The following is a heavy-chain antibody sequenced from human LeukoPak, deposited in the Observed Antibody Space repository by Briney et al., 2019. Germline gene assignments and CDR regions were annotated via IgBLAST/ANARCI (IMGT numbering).Heavy chain of an antibody. CDR1: GYTFTGYY. CDR2: INPNSGGT. Sequence: ASVKVSCKASGYTFTGYYMHWVRQAPGQGLEWMGWINPNSGGTNYAQKFQGRVTMTRDTSISTAYIELSRLRSDDTAVYYCARDMLEGYYDSSGYFGYWGQGTLVTVSS. CDR3: ARDMLEGYYDSSGYFGY. D-gene: IGHD3-22*01. V-gene: IGHV1-2*02. J-gene: IGHJ4*02.